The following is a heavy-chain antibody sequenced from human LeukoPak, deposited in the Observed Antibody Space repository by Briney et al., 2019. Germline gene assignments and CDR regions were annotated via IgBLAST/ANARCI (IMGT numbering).Heavy chain of an antibody. J-gene: IGHJ4*02. CDR2: ISGTGGST. CDR3: AKVVAGNTDYYFDY. Sequence: GGSLRLSCEASGFTFSNYAMSWVRQAPGKGLEWVAGISGTGGSTHYADSVKGRFTISRDNSKNTAYLQMRNLRVEHTAVYYCAKVVAGNTDYYFDYWGQGILVAVSS. D-gene: IGHD2-2*02. V-gene: IGHV3-23*01. CDR1: GFTFSNYA.